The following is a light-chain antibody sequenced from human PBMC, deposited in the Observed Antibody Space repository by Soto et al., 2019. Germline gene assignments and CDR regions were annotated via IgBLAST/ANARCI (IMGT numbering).Light chain of an antibody. J-gene: IGKJ2*01. CDR2: GAS. Sequence: EKVMTQSPATLSVSPGERATLSCRASESVDSHLAWYQQKPGQAPRLLIYGASTRATGVPARFAGSGSGTEFTLTITRLQSEDFAVYFCQHYNYWPHTFGQGTKLEIK. V-gene: IGKV3-15*01. CDR1: ESVDSH. CDR3: QHYNYWPHT.